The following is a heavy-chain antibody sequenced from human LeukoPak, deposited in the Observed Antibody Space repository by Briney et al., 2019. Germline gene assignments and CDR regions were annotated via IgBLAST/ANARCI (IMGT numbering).Heavy chain of an antibody. V-gene: IGHV4-4*02. J-gene: IGHJ4*02. D-gene: IGHD5-12*01. Sequence: PSGTLSLTCAVSGDSISTNNWWGWVRQPPGKGLEWIGEIYHNGNTNYNPSLKSRLTISVDKSKNQFSLNLSSVTAADTAVYYCARGPSVAAHLDYWGQGTLVTVSS. CDR2: IYHNGNT. CDR1: GDSISTNNW. CDR3: ARGPSVAAHLDY.